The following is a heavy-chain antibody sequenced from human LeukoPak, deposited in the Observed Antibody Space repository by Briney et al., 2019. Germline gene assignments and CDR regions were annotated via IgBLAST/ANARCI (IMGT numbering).Heavy chain of an antibody. Sequence: GESLKIFCKGSGYSYSSYWIGWVRQMPGKGLEWMGLIYPGDSDTRYSPSFQGQVSISVDKSISTAYLQWSSLKASDTAMYYCARRGSGWYVYYWGHGGLVTVSS. J-gene: IGHJ4*01. D-gene: IGHD6-19*01. V-gene: IGHV5-51*01. CDR2: IYPGDSDT. CDR3: ARRGSGWYVYY. CDR1: GYSYSSYW.